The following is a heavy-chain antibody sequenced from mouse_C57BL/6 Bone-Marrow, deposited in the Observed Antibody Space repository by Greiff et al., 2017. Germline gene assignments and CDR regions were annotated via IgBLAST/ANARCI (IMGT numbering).Heavy chain of an antibody. CDR1: GFTFSSYA. J-gene: IGHJ4*01. CDR2: ISSGGSYT. V-gene: IGHV5-6*03. Sequence: EVKLVESGEGLVKPGGSLKLSCAASGFTFSSYAMSWVRQTPDKRLEWVATISSGGSYTYYPDSVKGRFTISRDNAKNTLYLQMSSLKSEDTAMYYCARSTIYYYAMDYWGQGTSVTVSS. D-gene: IGHD2-1*01. CDR3: ARSTIYYYAMDY.